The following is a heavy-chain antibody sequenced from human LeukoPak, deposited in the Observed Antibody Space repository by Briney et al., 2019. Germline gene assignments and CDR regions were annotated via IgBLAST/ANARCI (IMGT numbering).Heavy chain of an antibody. Sequence: SQTLSLTCAISGDTVTSNTSAWIWNRPSPSRDLKCLGRTNYRTKWYNKYAVSVKSRMTINPETSKKQCSQQLNSVAPEDNAVYYWARDRGASGWLDYWGQGTLVTVSS. J-gene: IGHJ4*02. D-gene: IGHD6-19*01. CDR2: TNYRTKWYN. V-gene: IGHV6-1*01. CDR3: ARDRGASGWLDY. CDR1: GDTVTSNTSA.